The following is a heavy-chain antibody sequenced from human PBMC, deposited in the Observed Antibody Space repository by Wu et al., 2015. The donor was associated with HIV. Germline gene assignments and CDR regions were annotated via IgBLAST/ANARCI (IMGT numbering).Heavy chain of an antibody. CDR2: INPNSGGT. D-gene: IGHD2-2*01. Sequence: QVQLVQSGAEVKKPGASVKVSCKASGYTFTGYYMHWVRQAPGQGLEWMGWINPNSGGTNYAQKFQGRVTMTRDTSISTAYMELSRLRSDDTAVYYCARERRYCSSTSCHDAFDIWGQGTMVTVSS. J-gene: IGHJ3*02. V-gene: IGHV1-2*02. CDR1: GYTFTGYY. CDR3: ARERRYCSSTSCHDAFDI.